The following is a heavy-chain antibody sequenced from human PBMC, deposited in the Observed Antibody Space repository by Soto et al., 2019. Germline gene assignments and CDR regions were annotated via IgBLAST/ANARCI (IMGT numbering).Heavy chain of an antibody. Sequence: SVKVSCKASGGTFSSYAISWVRQAPGQGLEWMGGIIPIFGTANYAQKFQGRVTITADESTSTAYMELSSLRSEDTAVYYCASSVRGSYAYYYYYGMDVWGQGPTVTVSS. D-gene: IGHD1-26*01. J-gene: IGHJ6*02. V-gene: IGHV1-69*13. CDR2: IIPIFGTA. CDR1: GGTFSSYA. CDR3: ASSVRGSYAYYYYYGMDV.